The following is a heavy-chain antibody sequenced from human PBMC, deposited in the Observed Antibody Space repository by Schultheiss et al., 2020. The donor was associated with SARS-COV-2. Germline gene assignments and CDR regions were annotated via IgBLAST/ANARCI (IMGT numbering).Heavy chain of an antibody. CDR2: IIPIFGTA. CDR1: GGTFSSYA. CDR3: ARVPITMITTRGLPRFDP. D-gene: IGHD3-22*01. Sequence: SVKVSCKASGGTFSSYAISWVRQAPGQGLEWMGGIIPIFGTANYAQKFQGRVTITADESTSTAYMELSSLRSEDTAVYYCARVPITMITTRGLPRFDPWGQGTLVTVSS. V-gene: IGHV1-69*13. J-gene: IGHJ5*02.